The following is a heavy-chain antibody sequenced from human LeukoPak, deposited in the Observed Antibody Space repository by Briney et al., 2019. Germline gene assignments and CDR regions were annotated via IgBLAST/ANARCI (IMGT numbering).Heavy chain of an antibody. CDR3: VRDPSYGSSWYYYMDV. CDR1: EFTFVRYA. CDR2: ISSSSFKI. D-gene: IGHD6-13*01. J-gene: IGHJ6*03. V-gene: IGHV3-48*04. Sequence: PGGSLRLSCAASEFTFVRYAMNWVRQAPGKGLEWVSYISSSSFKIGYADSVKGRFTISRDNSKNSLYLQMDSLRVEDTAFYYCVRDPSYGSSWYYYMDVWGKGTTVTVSS.